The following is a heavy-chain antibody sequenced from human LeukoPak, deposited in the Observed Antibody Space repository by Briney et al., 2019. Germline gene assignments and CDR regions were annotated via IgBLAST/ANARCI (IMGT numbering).Heavy chain of an antibody. J-gene: IGHJ4*02. CDR1: GGSISSGSYY. CDR3: ARGPFSYDSSQYFDY. CDR2: FYASGRT. Sequence: SDTLSLTCTVSGGSISSGSYYWSWIRQPAGKGLEWIGRFYASGRTNYNPSLKSRVTISVDTSKNQFSLKLSSVTAADTAVYYCARGPFSYDSSQYFDYWGQGTLVTVSS. V-gene: IGHV4-61*02. D-gene: IGHD3-22*01.